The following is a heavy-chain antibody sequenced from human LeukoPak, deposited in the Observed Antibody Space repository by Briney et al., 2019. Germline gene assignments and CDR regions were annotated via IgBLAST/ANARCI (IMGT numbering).Heavy chain of an antibody. CDR3: ARVGCFYYGSGSYCHYFDY. CDR2: INDSWST. Sequence: SEALSLTLAGSGWALQGYYLGRVRQSPGKGLGVDGEINDSWSTNDNPSPKSPVTISVDTSKTQFSLKLSSVTAADTAAYYCARVGCFYYGSGSYCHYFDYWGQGTLVTVSS. D-gene: IGHD3-10*01. CDR1: GWALQGYY. J-gene: IGHJ4*02. V-gene: IGHV4-34*01.